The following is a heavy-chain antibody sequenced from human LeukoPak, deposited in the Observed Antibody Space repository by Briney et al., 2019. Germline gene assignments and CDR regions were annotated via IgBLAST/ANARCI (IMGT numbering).Heavy chain of an antibody. J-gene: IGHJ4*02. D-gene: IGHD6-19*01. CDR1: GDSVSSNSAA. V-gene: IGHV6-1*01. CDR3: ARGLEYHKYSSGWYDSDYFDY. Sequence: SQTLSLTCAISGDSVSSNSAAWNWIRQSPSRGLEWLGRTYYRSKWYNDYAVSVKSRITINPDTSKNQFSLQLNSVTPEDTAVYYCARGLEYHKYSSGWYDSDYFDYWGQGTLVTVSS. CDR2: TYYRSKWYN.